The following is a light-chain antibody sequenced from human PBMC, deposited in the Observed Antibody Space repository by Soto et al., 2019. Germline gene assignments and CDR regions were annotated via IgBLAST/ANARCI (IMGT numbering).Light chain of an antibody. CDR1: QSVSSN. J-gene: IGKJ5*01. CDR3: QQYNNWPIT. Sequence: ILMTQSPATLSVSPGERATLSCRASQSVSSNLAWYQQKPGQAPRLLIYGASTRATGIPARFSGSGSGTEFTLTISGLQSEDFAVYYCQQYNNWPITFGQGSRLEIK. V-gene: IGKV3-15*01. CDR2: GAS.